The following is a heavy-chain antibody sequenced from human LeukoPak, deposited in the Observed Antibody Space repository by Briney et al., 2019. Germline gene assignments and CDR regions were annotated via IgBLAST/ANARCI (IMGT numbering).Heavy chain of an antibody. Sequence: TSQTLSLTCAISGDSVSSNSAGWSWIRQSPSRGLEWLGRTYYRSKWYNDYAVSVKSRITINPDTSKNQFSLQLNSVTPEDTAVYYCTRGGGAIATWGQGTLVTVSS. J-gene: IGHJ5*02. V-gene: IGHV6-1*01. CDR2: TYYRSKWYN. CDR3: TRGGGAIAT. D-gene: IGHD3-16*01. CDR1: GDSVSSNSAG.